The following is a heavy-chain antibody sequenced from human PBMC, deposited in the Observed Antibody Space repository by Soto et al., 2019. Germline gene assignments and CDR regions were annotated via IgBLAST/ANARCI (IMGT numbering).Heavy chain of an antibody. CDR2: ISGSGGNT. D-gene: IGHD6-13*01. Sequence: GGSLRLSCAASGFTFSNYAMSWVRQAPGKGLEWVSAISGSGGNTYYADSVKGRFTISRDNSKNTLYLQMNSLRAEDTAVYYCAKVITAAGQGYWGQGTLVTVSS. J-gene: IGHJ4*02. V-gene: IGHV3-23*01. CDR3: AKVITAAGQGY. CDR1: GFTFSNYA.